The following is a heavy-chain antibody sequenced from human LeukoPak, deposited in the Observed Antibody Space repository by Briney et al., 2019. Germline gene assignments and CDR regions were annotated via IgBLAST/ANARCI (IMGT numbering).Heavy chain of an antibody. Sequence: ASVKVSCKASGGTFSSYAISWVRQAPGQGLEWMGGIIPIFGTANYAEKFQGRVTITADESTSTAYMELSSLRSEDTAVYYCARGSYYDILTGYTTWGQGTLVTVSS. J-gene: IGHJ4*02. CDR1: GGTFSSYA. CDR2: IIPIFGTA. CDR3: ARGSYYDILTGYTT. V-gene: IGHV1-69*13. D-gene: IGHD3-9*01.